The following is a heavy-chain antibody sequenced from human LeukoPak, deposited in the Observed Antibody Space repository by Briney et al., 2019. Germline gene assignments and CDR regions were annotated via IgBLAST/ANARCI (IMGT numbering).Heavy chain of an antibody. CDR2: IYYSGST. CDR3: ARVRRGSSSWYRVGVEYYFDY. CDR1: GGSISSYY. D-gene: IGHD6-13*01. Sequence: SETLSLTCTVSGGSISSYYWSWIRQPPGKGLEWIGYIYYSGSTNYNPSLKSRVTISVDTSKNQFSLKLSSVTAADTAVYYCARVRRGSSSWYRVGVEYYFDYWGQGTLVTVSS. J-gene: IGHJ4*02. V-gene: IGHV4-59*01.